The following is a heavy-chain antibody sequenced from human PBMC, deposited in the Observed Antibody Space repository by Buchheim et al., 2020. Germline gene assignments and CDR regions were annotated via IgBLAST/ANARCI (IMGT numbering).Heavy chain of an antibody. CDR2: INHSGST. CDR1: GGSLSGYY. V-gene: IGHV4-34*01. CDR3: ARGRDGKNNWFDP. Sequence: QVQLQQWGAGLLKPSETLSLTCAVYGGSLSGYYWSWIRQPPGKGLEWIGEINHSGSTNYNPSLKSRVTISVDTSKNQFSLKLSSVTAADTAVYYCARGRDGKNNWFDPWGQGTL. J-gene: IGHJ5*02. D-gene: IGHD2-21*02.